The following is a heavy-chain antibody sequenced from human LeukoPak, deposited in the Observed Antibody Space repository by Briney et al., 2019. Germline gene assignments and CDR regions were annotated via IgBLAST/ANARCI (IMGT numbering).Heavy chain of an antibody. CDR2: ISAYNGNT. Sequence: GASVKVSCKASGYTFTSYGISWVRQAPGQGLEWMGWISAYNGNTNYAQKLQGRVTLTTDTSTSTAYMELRSLRSDDTAVYYCAGGYYDSSGYFPFDYWGQGTLVTVSS. D-gene: IGHD3-22*01. J-gene: IGHJ4*02. CDR1: GYTFTSYG. CDR3: AGGYYDSSGYFPFDY. V-gene: IGHV1-18*01.